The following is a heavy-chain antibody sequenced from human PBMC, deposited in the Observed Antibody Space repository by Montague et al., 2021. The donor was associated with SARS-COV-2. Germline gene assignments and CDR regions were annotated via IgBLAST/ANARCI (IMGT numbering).Heavy chain of an antibody. D-gene: IGHD5-18*01. J-gene: IGHJ6*02. V-gene: IGHV3-30-3*01. CDR1: GFTFSSYA. CDR2: ISYDGSNK. CDR3: ARERWIQLSFYYYYGMDV. Sequence: SLRLSCPAPGFTFSSYAMHWVRQAPGRGLEWVAVISYDGSNKYYADSVKGRLTISRDNSKNTLYLQMNSLRAEDTAVYYCARERWIQLSFYYYYGMDVWGQGTTVTVSS.